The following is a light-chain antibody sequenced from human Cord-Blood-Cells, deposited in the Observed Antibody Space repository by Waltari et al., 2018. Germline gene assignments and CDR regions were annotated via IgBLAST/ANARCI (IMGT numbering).Light chain of an antibody. CDR1: SSDVGSYNL. CDR3: CSYVGSSTLV. Sequence: QSALTQPASVSGSPGQSITISCTGTSSDVGSYNLVSWYQQHPGKAPKLMIDEGSKRPAGVSNRFSGSKCGNTASLTISGLQSEDEADYYCCSYVGSSTLVFVGGTKLTVL. J-gene: IGLJ2*01. CDR2: EGS. V-gene: IGLV2-23*01.